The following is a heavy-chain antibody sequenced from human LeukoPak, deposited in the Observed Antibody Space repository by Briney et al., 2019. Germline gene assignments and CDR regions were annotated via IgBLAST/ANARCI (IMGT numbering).Heavy chain of an antibody. Sequence: SETLSLTCTVSGGSISSSSYYWGWIRQPPGKGLEWIGSIYYSGSTYYNPSLKSRVTISVDTSKNQFSLKLSSVTAADTAVYYCARVVRPELLSRGYFDYWGQGTLVTVSS. CDR1: GGSISSSSYY. J-gene: IGHJ4*02. CDR2: IYYSGST. D-gene: IGHD2-21*02. V-gene: IGHV4-39*07. CDR3: ARVVRPELLSRGYFDY.